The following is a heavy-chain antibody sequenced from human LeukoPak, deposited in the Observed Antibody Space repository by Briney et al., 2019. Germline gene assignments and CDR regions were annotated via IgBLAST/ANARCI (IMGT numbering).Heavy chain of an antibody. D-gene: IGHD6-19*01. CDR3: AREQGSGWYYYYYGMDV. V-gene: IGHV1-46*01. CDR1: GYTFTSYY. CDR2: INPSGGST. J-gene: IGHJ6*02. Sequence: ASVKVSCKASGYTFTSYYMHWVRQAPGQGLEWMGIINPSGGSTSYAQKFQGRVTMTRDTSTSTVYMELSSLRSEDTAVYYCAREQGSGWYYYYYGMDVWGQGTTVTVSS.